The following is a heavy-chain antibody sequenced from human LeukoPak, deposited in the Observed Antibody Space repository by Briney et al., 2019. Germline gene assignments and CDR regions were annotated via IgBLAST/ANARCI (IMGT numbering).Heavy chain of an antibody. D-gene: IGHD4-17*01. CDR3: AGRDYGVNDAFDI. CDR1: GGSFSGYY. Sequence: SETLSLTCAVYGGSFSGYYWSWIRQPPGKGLEWIGEINHSGSTNYNPSLKSRVTMSVDTSKNQFSLKLSSVTAADTAVYYCAGRDYGVNDAFDIWGQGTMVTVSS. J-gene: IGHJ3*02. CDR2: INHSGST. V-gene: IGHV4-34*01.